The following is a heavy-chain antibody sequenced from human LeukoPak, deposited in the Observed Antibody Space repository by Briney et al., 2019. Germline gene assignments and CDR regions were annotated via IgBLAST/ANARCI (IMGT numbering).Heavy chain of an antibody. V-gene: IGHV3-23*01. D-gene: IGHD3-9*01. J-gene: IGHJ5*02. CDR3: ASTGPRYYDILTGYPT. CDR1: GFTFSSYA. Sequence: GGSLRLSCAASGFTFSSYAMSWVRQAPGKGLEWVSAISGSGGSTYYADSVKGRFTISRDNSKNTLYLQMNSLRAEDTAVYYCASTGPRYYDILTGYPTLGQGTLVTVSS. CDR2: ISGSGGST.